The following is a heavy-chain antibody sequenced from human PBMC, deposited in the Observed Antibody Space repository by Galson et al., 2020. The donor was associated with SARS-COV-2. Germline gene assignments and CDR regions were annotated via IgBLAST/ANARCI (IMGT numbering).Heavy chain of an antibody. D-gene: IGHD2-2*01. CDR3: TRVSNSSPFYHFDP. CDR2: INPNSGDT. CDR1: GYTFSGHY. V-gene: IGHV1-2*06. Sequence: ASVKVSCKASGYTFSGHYMHWVRLAPGQGLEWMGRINPNSGDTAVAQKFQGRVTMTTDTSLTTAYMELSRLTSDDTAVYYCTRVSNSSPFYHFDPWGQGTLVTVSS. J-gene: IGHJ5*02.